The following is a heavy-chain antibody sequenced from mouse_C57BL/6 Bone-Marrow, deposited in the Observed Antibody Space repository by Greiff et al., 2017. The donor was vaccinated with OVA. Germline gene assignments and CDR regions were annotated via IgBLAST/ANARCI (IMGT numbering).Heavy chain of an antibody. Sequence: QVQLQQPGAELVKPGASVKLSCKASGYTFTSYWMHWVKQRPGQGLEWIGMIHPNSGSTNYNEKFKSKATLTVDKSSSTAYMQLSSLTSEDSAVYYCAKIYYYGSSSSWYFDVWGTGTTVTVSS. CDR1: GYTFTSYW. J-gene: IGHJ1*03. CDR3: AKIYYYGSSSSWYFDV. D-gene: IGHD1-1*01. CDR2: IHPNSGST. V-gene: IGHV1-64*01.